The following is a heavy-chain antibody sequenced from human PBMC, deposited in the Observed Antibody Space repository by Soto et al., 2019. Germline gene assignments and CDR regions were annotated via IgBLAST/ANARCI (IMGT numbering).Heavy chain of an antibody. CDR1: GGSISSSNW. Sequence: SETLSLTCAVSGGSISSSNWWSWVRQPPGKGLEWIGEIYHSGSTNYNPSLKSRVTISVDKSKNQFSLKLSSVTAADTAVYYCARDGFGSGYWYYYYSMDVWGQGTTVTVSS. D-gene: IGHD3-22*01. J-gene: IGHJ6*02. CDR3: ARDGFGSGYWYYYYSMDV. CDR2: IYHSGST. V-gene: IGHV4-4*02.